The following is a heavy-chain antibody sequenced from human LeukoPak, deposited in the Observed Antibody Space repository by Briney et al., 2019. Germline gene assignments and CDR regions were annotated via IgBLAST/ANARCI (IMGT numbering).Heavy chain of an antibody. J-gene: IGHJ6*03. D-gene: IGHD2-8*02. V-gene: IGHV4-61*02. CDR3: ARAPYWGRQRYYMDV. CDR1: GGSISSGSYY. CDR2: IYTSGST. Sequence: SQTLSLTCTVSGGSISSGSYYWSWLRQPAGTGLEWIGRIYTSGSTNYNPSLKSRVTISVDTSKNQFSLKLSSVTAADTAVYYCARAPYWGRQRYYMDVWGKGTTVTISS.